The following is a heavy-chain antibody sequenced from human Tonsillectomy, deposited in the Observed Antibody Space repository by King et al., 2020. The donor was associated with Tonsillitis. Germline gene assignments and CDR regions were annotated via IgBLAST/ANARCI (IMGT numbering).Heavy chain of an antibody. CDR2: IYYSGSTSGCT. D-gene: IGHD6-13*01. CDR3: ARHGTAAGTNYFDF. J-gene: IGHJ4*02. CDR1: GGSISSYY. Sequence: VQLQESGPGLVKPSETLSLTCTVSGGSISSYYWSWIRQPPGKGLEWIWYIYYSGSTSGCTNYNPSLKSRVTISVDTSKNQFSLKLSSVTAADTAVYYCARHGTAAGTNYFDFWGQGTLVTVSS. V-gene: IGHV4-59*08.